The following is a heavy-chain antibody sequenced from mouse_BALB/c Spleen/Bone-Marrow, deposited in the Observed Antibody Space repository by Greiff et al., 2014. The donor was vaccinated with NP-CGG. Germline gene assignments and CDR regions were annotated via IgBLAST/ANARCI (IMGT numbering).Heavy chain of an antibody. CDR3: ARGGNYGWLAY. CDR2: IDPANGDI. V-gene: IGHV14-3*02. Sequence: EVKLVESGAELVKPGASVKLSCTASGFNIKDTYMHWVKQRPEQGLEWIGRIDPANGDIIYDPKFQGKATITADTSSNTAYLQLSSLTSEDTAVYYCARGGNYGWLAYWGQGTLVTVSA. CDR1: GFNIKDTY. J-gene: IGHJ3*01. D-gene: IGHD2-1*01.